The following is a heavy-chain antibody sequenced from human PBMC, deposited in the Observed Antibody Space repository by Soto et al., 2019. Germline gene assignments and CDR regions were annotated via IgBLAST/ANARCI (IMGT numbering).Heavy chain of an antibody. Sequence: ASEKVSCKASGYTFTSYAMHWVRQAPGQRLEWMGWINAGNGNTKYSQKFQGRVTITRDTSASTAYMELSSLRSEDTAVYYCARDQIPQYYDFWSGYDDRYDAFDIWGQGTMVTVSS. D-gene: IGHD3-3*01. V-gene: IGHV1-3*01. CDR1: GYTFTSYA. J-gene: IGHJ3*02. CDR3: ARDQIPQYYDFWSGYDDRYDAFDI. CDR2: INAGNGNT.